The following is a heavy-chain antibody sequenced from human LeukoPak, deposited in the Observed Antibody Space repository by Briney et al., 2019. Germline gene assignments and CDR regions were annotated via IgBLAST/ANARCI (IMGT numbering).Heavy chain of an antibody. D-gene: IGHD2-15*01. CDR1: GGSISGYY. J-gene: IGHJ4*02. CDR2: IYYRGTS. V-gene: IGHV4-59*08. CDR3: ARHYCSGGNCYYFDH. Sequence: SETLSLTCTVSGGSISGYYWSWIRRPPGQGLEWIGFIYYRGTSKYNPSLMSRVTMSVDTSKNQVSLKLSSVTAADTAVYYCARHYCSGGNCYYFDHWGQGTLVTVSS.